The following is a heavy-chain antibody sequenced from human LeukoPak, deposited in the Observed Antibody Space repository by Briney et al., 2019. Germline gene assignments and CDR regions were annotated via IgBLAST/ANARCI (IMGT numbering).Heavy chain of an antibody. D-gene: IGHD6-19*01. CDR1: GFIVSGYE. CDR3: ATSLSGWGTFHYMDV. Sequence: AGGSLRLSCAASGFIVSGYEMNWVRQAPGKGLEWVSFIASDGTIYYADSVRGRFTLSRDSAKYSLFLQMNILRVEDTAVYYCATSLSGWGTFHYMDVWGKGTTVTISS. V-gene: IGHV3-69-1*01. J-gene: IGHJ6*03. CDR2: IASDGTI.